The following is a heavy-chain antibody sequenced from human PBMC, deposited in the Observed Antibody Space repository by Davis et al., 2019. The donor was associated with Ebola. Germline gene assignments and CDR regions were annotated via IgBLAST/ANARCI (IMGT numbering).Heavy chain of an antibody. D-gene: IGHD5-18*01. CDR1: GFTFSSYS. V-gene: IGHV3-21*01. J-gene: IGHJ5*02. CDR3: ARNGYTAMVNSWFDP. Sequence: PGGSLRLSCAASGFTFSSYSMNWFRQAPGKGLEWVSSISSSSSYIYYADSVKGRFTISRDNAKNSLYLQMNSLRAEDTAVYYCARNGYTAMVNSWFDPWGQGTLVTVSS. CDR2: ISSSSSYI.